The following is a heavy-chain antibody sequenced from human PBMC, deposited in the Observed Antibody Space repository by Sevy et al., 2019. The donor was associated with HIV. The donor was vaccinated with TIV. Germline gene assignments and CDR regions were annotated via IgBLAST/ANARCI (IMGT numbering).Heavy chain of an antibody. J-gene: IGHJ4*02. CDR2: ISSNGGST. V-gene: IGHV3-64D*06. CDR3: VKDFAYCSGGSCYSGLGY. D-gene: IGHD2-15*01. CDR1: GFTFSSYA. Sequence: GGSLRLSCSASGFTFSSYAMHWVHQAPGKGLEYVSAISSNGGSTYYADSVKGRFTISRDNSKNTLYLQMSSLRAEDTAVYYCVKDFAYCSGGSCYSGLGYWGQGTLVTVSS.